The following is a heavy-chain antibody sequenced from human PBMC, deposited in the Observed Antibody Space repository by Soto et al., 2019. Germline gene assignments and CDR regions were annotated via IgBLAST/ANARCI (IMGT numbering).Heavy chain of an antibody. V-gene: IGHV4-59*01. CDR1: GGSISGYY. J-gene: IGHJ6*02. CDR2: MYNTGST. Sequence: QVQLQESGPGLVKPSETLSLTCTVSGGSISGYYWSWIRQPPGKGLEWIGYMYNTGSTGYNPSFKSRVTISVDTSKNQFSLKLNSVTAADTAVYYCARDLWGYCGTDCYPLDVWGQGTTVTVSS. CDR3: ARDLWGYCGTDCYPLDV. D-gene: IGHD2-21*02.